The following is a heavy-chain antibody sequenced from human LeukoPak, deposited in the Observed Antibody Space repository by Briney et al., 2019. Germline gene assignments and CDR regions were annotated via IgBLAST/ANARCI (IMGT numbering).Heavy chain of an antibody. CDR3: ARGNGGYDRTPYYFDY. D-gene: IGHD5-12*01. J-gene: IGHJ4*02. CDR1: GFTFSNYE. Sequence: GGSLRLSCAASGFTFSNYEMNWVRQATGKGLAWVSYISSSGTTIYYADSVKSRFTISRDNARNSLYLQMNSLRAEDTAVYYCARGNGGYDRTPYYFDYWGQGTLVTVSS. V-gene: IGHV3-48*03. CDR2: ISSSGTTI.